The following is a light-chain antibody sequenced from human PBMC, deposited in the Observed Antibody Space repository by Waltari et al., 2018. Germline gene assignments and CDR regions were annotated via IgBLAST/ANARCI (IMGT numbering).Light chain of an antibody. V-gene: IGKV2-28*01. Sequence: IVMTQSPLSLPVTPGEPASISCRSSQSLLHSNGYNYLDWYLQKPGQSPQLLIYLGSNRASGVPDRFSGRGSGTDFTLKISRVEAEDVGVYYCMQALQTPRTFGQGTKLEIK. J-gene: IGKJ2*01. CDR2: LGS. CDR3: MQALQTPRT. CDR1: QSLLHSNGYNY.